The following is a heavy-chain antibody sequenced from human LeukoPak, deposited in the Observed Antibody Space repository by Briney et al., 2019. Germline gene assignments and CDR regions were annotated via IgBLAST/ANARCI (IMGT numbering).Heavy chain of an antibody. J-gene: IGHJ4*02. CDR2: VYYSGNT. CDR3: AAVTRSIWFGESNHY. D-gene: IGHD3-10*01. CDR1: GASISSTSHF. Sequence: SETLSLTCSVSGASISSTSHFWGWIRQPPGKGLEWIGTVYYSGNTSYNPSLRSRVTISVDTTKNQFSLKVNSVTAADTAVYYCAAVTRSIWFGESNHYWGRGTLVPVSS. V-gene: IGHV4-39*07.